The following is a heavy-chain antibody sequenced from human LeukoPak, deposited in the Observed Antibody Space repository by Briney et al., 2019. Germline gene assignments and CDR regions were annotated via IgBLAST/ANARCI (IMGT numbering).Heavy chain of an antibody. Sequence: SETLSLTCAVYGGSFSGYYWSWIRQPPGKGLEWIGEINHSGSTNYNPSLKSRVTISVDTSKNQFSLKLSSVTAADTAVYYCARGPGEADCSSTSCYAGEADYWGQGTLVTVSS. J-gene: IGHJ4*02. CDR3: ARGPGEADCSSTSCYAGEADY. CDR1: GGSFSGYY. CDR2: INHSGST. D-gene: IGHD2-2*01. V-gene: IGHV4-34*01.